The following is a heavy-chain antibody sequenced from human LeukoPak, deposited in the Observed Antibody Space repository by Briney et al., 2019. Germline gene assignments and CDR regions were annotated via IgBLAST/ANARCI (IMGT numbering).Heavy chain of an antibody. V-gene: IGHV3-21*04. D-gene: IGHD6-13*01. CDR3: ARGNSSSWYDTVDY. Sequence: GGSLRLSCAASGFTFSSYFMNWVRQAPGKGLEWVSSISSSGSYIYYADPVKGRFTISRDNAKNSLYLQMNTLRAEDTAVYYCARGNSSSWYDTVDYWGQGTLVTVSS. J-gene: IGHJ4*02. CDR2: ISSSGSYI. CDR1: GFTFSSYF.